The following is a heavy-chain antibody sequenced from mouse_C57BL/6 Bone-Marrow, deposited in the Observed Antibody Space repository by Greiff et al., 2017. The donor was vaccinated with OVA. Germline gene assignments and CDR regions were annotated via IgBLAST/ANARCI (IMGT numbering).Heavy chain of an antibody. Sequence: EVKLVESGGDLVKPGGSLKLSCAASGFTFSSYGMSWVRQTPDKRLEWVATISSGGSYTYYPDSVKGRFTISRDNAKNTLYLQMSSLKSEDTAMYDCASQYYYAMDYWGQGTSVTVSS. CDR2: ISSGGSYT. J-gene: IGHJ4*01. CDR1: GFTFSSYG. CDR3: ASQYYYAMDY. V-gene: IGHV5-6*01.